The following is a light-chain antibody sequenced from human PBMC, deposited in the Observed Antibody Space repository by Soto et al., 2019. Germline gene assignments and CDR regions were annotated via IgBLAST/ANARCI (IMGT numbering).Light chain of an antibody. CDR3: NSYTSSSPRV. CDR2: EVS. V-gene: IGLV2-14*01. Sequence: QSALTQPASVSGSPGQSITISCTGTSSDVGAYNYVSWYQQHPGKAPKLIIYEVSNRPSGVSNRFSGSKSANTASLTISGLRAEDGADYYCNSYTSSSPRVFGGGTKLTVL. J-gene: IGLJ3*02. CDR1: SSDVGAYNY.